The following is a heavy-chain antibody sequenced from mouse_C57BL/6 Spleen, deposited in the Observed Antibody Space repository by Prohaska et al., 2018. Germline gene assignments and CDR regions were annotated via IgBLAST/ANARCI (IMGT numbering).Heavy chain of an antibody. Sequence: MHWVKQRPGQGLEWIGEIDPSDSYTNYNQKFKGKATLTVDKSSSTAYMQLSSLTSEDSAVYYCARRWDKAFDYWGQGTTLTVSS. CDR3: ARRWDKAFDY. CDR2: IDPSDSYT. D-gene: IGHD3-3*01. J-gene: IGHJ2*01. V-gene: IGHV1-69*02.